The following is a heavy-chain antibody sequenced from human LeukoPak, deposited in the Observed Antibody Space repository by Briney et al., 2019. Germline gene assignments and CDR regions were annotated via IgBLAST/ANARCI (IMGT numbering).Heavy chain of an antibody. D-gene: IGHD3-22*01. J-gene: IGHJ3*02. CDR3: AGFFYDNSNAAFDI. V-gene: IGHV1-69*01. CDR2: IIPIYGRA. Sequence: SVKVSCKASGGTFSNYDFTFTSYAITWVRQAPGQGLEWMGGIIPIYGRADYPQKFQGRVTITADESTRTATMQLSSLRSEDTAVYYCAGFFYDNSNAAFDIWGQGTVVTVS. CDR1: GGTFSNYDFTFTSYA.